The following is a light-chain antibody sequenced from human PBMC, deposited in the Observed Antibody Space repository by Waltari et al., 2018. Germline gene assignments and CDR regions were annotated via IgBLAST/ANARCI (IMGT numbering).Light chain of an antibody. J-gene: IGKJ2*01. V-gene: IGKV4-1*01. Sequence: DIVMTQSPDSLAVSLGERATINCKSSQSVLYSSNNKNYLAWYQQKPGQPPKLLIYWASTRESGVPDRFSDSGSGTDFTLTISSLQAEDVAVYYCQQYYSTPPEMYTFGQGTKLEIK. CDR2: WAS. CDR1: QSVLYSSNNKNY. CDR3: QQYYSTPPEMYT.